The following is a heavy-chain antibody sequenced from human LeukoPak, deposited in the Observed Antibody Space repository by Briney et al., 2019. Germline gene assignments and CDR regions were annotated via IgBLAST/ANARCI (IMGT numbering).Heavy chain of an antibody. Sequence: ASVKVSCKASGYTFTSYAMHWVRQAPGQRLEWMGWINAGNGNTKYSQEFQGRVTITRDTSASTAYTELSSLRSQDMAVYYCARALLVYYDSSGYFDYWGQGTLVTVSS. CDR3: ARALLVYYDSSGYFDY. CDR2: INAGNGNT. V-gene: IGHV1-3*03. CDR1: GYTFTSYA. J-gene: IGHJ4*02. D-gene: IGHD3-22*01.